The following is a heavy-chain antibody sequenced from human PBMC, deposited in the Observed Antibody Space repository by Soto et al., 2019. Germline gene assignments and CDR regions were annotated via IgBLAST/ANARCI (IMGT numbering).Heavy chain of an antibody. V-gene: IGHV3-64*02. CDR1: GFTFGTYA. CDR3: AREAAEGSGWFLDY. CDR2: ISSNGGST. J-gene: IGHJ4*02. Sequence: GSLRLSCAASGFTFGTYAMYWVRQAPGKGLEYVSAISSNGGSTYYGDSVKGRFTISRDNSKNTLYLQVGSLRAEDMAVYYCAREAAEGSGWFLDYWGQGTLVTVSS. D-gene: IGHD6-19*01.